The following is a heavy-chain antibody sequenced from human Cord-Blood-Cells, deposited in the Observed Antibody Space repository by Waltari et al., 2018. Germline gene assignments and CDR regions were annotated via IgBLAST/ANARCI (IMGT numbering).Heavy chain of an antibody. CDR1: GYTFTSYY. D-gene: IGHD3-9*01. CDR2: INPSGGSK. J-gene: IGHJ4*02. Sequence: QVQLVQSGAEVKKPGASVKVSCKASGYTFTSYYMHWVRQAPGQGLELMGIINPSGGSKSYAQKFQGRGTMTRDTSTSTVYMELSSLRSEDTAVYYCAATANNYDILTGYYRLDYWGQGTLVTVSS. CDR3: AATANNYDILTGYYRLDY. V-gene: IGHV1-46*01.